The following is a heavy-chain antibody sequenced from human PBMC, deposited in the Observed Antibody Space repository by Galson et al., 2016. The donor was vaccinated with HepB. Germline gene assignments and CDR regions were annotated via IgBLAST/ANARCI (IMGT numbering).Heavy chain of an antibody. CDR2: LAAGGSHL. D-gene: IGHD3-3*01. V-gene: IGHV3-74*01. Sequence: SLRLSCAASGFSFGDYWVQWIRQAPGKGLVWVARLAAGGSHLVSADSVKGRFTISRDNARNTLYLQMNSLRVEDTAVYYCARDFRFSVDSWGRGTLVTVSS. CDR1: GFSFGDYW. J-gene: IGHJ5*01. CDR3: ARDFRFSVDS.